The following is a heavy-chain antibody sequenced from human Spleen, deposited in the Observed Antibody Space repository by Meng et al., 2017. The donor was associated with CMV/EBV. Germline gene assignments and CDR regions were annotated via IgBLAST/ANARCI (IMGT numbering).Heavy chain of an antibody. CDR2: IYTSGST. CDR1: GGCISSYY. CDR3: ARITIFGVVIGWFDP. D-gene: IGHD3-3*01. Sequence: QVQVQRQGPGLVKPSASLTLTCTGSGGCISSYYWSWIRQPAGKGLEWIGRIYTSGSTNYTPSLKSRVTMSVDTSKNQFSLKLSSVTAADTAVYYCARITIFGVVIGWFDPWGQGTLVTVSS. J-gene: IGHJ5*02. V-gene: IGHV4-4*07.